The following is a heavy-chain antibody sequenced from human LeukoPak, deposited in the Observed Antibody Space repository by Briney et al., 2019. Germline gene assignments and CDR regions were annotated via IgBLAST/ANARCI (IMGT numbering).Heavy chain of an antibody. D-gene: IGHD3-3*01. J-gene: IGHJ4*02. CDR2: IYYSGST. CDR3: ARLYYDFWSGSQTSYYFDY. V-gene: IGHV4-39*07. Sequence: PSETLSLTCTVSGGSISSSSYYWGWIRQPPGKGLEWVGSIYYSGSTYYNPSLKRRVTISVDTSKTQFSLTLSSVTAAATAVYYCARLYYDFWSGSQTSYYFDYWGQGTLVTVSS. CDR1: GGSISSSSYY.